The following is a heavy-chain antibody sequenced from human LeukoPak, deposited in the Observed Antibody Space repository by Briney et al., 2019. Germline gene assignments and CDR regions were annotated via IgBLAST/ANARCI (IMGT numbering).Heavy chain of an antibody. Sequence: PSETLSLTCTVSGGSIRSYYWSWIRQPPGKGLEWIGYIHYSGSTNYTPSLKSRVTISVDTSKNQFSLKLSSVTAADTAVYYCAGNRYYSDYWGQGTLVTVSS. J-gene: IGHJ4*02. CDR3: AGNRYYSDY. CDR2: IHYSGST. V-gene: IGHV4-59*01. CDR1: GGSIRSYY.